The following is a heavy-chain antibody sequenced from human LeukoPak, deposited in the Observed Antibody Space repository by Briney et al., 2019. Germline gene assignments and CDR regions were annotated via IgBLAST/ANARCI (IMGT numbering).Heavy chain of an antibody. CDR2: ISTSSSYI. J-gene: IGHJ5*02. Sequence: GGSLRLSCAASGFSFSSNSMNWVRQAPGKGLEWVSSISTSSSYIYYADSVKGRFTISRDNAKNSLYLQMNSLRAEGTAVYYCARDPVYGDYENWFDPWGQGTLVTVSS. CDR3: ARDPVYGDYENWFDP. V-gene: IGHV3-21*01. D-gene: IGHD4-17*01. CDR1: GFSFSSNS.